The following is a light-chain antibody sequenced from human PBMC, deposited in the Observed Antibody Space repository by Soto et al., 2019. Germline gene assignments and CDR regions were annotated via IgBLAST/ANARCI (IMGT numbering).Light chain of an antibody. CDR2: DVS. J-gene: IGLJ1*01. CDR3: RSSTSSTPHV. Sequence: QSALTQPASVSGSPGQSITISCTGTSSDVGAYNFVSWYQQHPDKAPKLMIFDVSRRPSGVSDRFSGSKSGNTASLTISGLEAEDEADYYCRSSTSSTPHVFGSGTKLTVL. CDR1: SSDVGAYNF. V-gene: IGLV2-14*03.